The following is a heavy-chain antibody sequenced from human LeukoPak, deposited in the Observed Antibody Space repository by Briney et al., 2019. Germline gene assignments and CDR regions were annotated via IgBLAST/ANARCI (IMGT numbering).Heavy chain of an antibody. Sequence: PSQTLSLTCTVSGGSISSGSYYWSWIRQPAGKGLEWIGRIYTSGSTNYNPSLKSRVTMSVDTSKNQFSLKLSSVTAADTAVYYCARGSEGVFDYWGQGTLVTVSS. J-gene: IGHJ4*02. CDR2: IYTSGST. CDR3: ARGSEGVFDY. D-gene: IGHD3-16*01. CDR1: GGSISSGSYY. V-gene: IGHV4-61*02.